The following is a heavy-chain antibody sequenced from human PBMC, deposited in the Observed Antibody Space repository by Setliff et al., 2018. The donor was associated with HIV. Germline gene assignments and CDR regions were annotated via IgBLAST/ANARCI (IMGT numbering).Heavy chain of an antibody. V-gene: IGHV4-39*01. Sequence: TLSLTCTASGGSISSNSYYWGWIRQPPGKGLEWIGSIYYSGSTYYNPSLKSRVTISVDTSKNQFSLKLSSVTAADTAVYYCARQGGHSGYGFYYYYYYMDVWGKGTTGTVSS. CDR2: IYYSGST. J-gene: IGHJ6*03. CDR1: GGSISSNSYY. D-gene: IGHD5-12*01. CDR3: ARQGGHSGYGFYYYYYYMDV.